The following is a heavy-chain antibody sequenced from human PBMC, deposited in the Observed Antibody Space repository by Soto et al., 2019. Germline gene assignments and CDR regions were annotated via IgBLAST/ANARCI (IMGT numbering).Heavy chain of an antibody. D-gene: IGHD6-13*01. Sequence: SETLSLTCAVYGGSFSGYYWSWIRQPPGKGLEWIGEINHSGSTNYNPSLKSRVTISVDTSKNQFSLKLSSVTAADTAVYYCARGPGYSSSWYSDWFDPWGQGTLVTVSS. J-gene: IGHJ5*02. CDR3: ARGPGYSSSWYSDWFDP. CDR1: GGSFSGYY. V-gene: IGHV4-34*01. CDR2: INHSGST.